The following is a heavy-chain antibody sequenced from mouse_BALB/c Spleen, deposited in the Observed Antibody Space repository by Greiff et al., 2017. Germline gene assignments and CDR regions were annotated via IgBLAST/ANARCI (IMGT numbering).Heavy chain of an antibody. Sequence: VQGVESGAELARPGASVKLSCKASGYTFTSYWMQWVKQRPGQGLEWIGAIYPGDGDTRYTQKFKGKATLTADKSSSTAYMQLSSLAAEDSAVYYCARSRAMDYWGQGTSVTVSS. CDR2: IYPGDGDT. CDR1: GYTFTSYW. V-gene: IGHV1-87*01. J-gene: IGHJ4*01. CDR3: ARSRAMDY.